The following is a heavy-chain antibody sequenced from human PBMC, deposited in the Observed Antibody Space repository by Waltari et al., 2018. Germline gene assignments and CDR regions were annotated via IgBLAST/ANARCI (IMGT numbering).Heavy chain of an antibody. V-gene: IGHV3-23*01. CDR3: TKDLIGYGRIHDY. J-gene: IGHJ4*02. CDR1: GFPFPSHP. CDR2: VSGASKST. Sequence: EVQLLESGGTLVQRGGSLELSCSASGFPFPSHPSNGVRQAPGKGLEWVSTVSGASKSTYYTDSVKGRFTISRDNSRSTLYLQMSSLRVDDTAMYYCTKDLIGYGRIHDYWGQGTLVTVSS. D-gene: IGHD6-13*01.